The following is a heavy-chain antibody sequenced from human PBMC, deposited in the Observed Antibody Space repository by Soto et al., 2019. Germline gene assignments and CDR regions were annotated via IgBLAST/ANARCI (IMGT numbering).Heavy chain of an antibody. CDR1: GFTFSSFG. J-gene: IGHJ4*02. Sequence: QVQLVESGGGVVQPGRSLRLSCAASGFTFSSFGMHWVRQAPGKGLEWVAVISYDGNNKYYADSVKGRFTISRDNSKNTLYLQMNSLRAEETAVFYCAKPTVPFGRTAVAGPFDNWGQGTLVTVSS. CDR3: AKPTVPFGRTAVAGPFDN. CDR2: ISYDGNNK. D-gene: IGHD6-19*01. V-gene: IGHV3-30*18.